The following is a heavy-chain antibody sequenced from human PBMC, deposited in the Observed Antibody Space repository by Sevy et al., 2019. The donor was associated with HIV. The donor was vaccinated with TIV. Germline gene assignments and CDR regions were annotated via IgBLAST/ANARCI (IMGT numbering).Heavy chain of an antibody. V-gene: IGHV4-31*03. CDR2: IYYSGST. CDR1: GGSISSGGYY. Sequence: SETLSLTCTVSGGSISSGGYYWSWIRQHPGKGLEWIGYIYYSGSTYYNPSLKRRVTISVDTSKNQFSLKLSSVTAADTAVYYCARAPLDYGSGSGDWFDPWGQGTLVTVSS. D-gene: IGHD3-10*01. CDR3: ARAPLDYGSGSGDWFDP. J-gene: IGHJ5*02.